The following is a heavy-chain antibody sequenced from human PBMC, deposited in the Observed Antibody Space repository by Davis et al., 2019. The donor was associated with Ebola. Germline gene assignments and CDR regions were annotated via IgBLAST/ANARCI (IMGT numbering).Heavy chain of an antibody. V-gene: IGHV3-9*03. J-gene: IGHJ4*02. Sequence: SLKISCAASGFTFDDYAMHWVRQAPGKGLEWVSGISWNSGSIGYADSVKGRFTISRDNAKNSLYLQMNSLRAEDMALYYCAKGVCSGGSCAFDYWGQGTLVTVSS. D-gene: IGHD2-15*01. CDR2: ISWNSGSI. CDR3: AKGVCSGGSCAFDY. CDR1: GFTFDDYA.